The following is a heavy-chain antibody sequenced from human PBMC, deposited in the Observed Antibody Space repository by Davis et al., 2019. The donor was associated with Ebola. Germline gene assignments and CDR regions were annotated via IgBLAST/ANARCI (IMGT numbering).Heavy chain of an antibody. CDR2: IYYSGST. J-gene: IGHJ5*02. Sequence: SETLSLTCTVSGGSISSSSYYWGWFRQPPGKELEWIGSIYYSGSTYYNPSLKSRVTISVDTSKNQFSLKLSSVTAADTAVYYCASGRHSSSWYVRNWFDPWGQGTLVTVSS. D-gene: IGHD6-13*01. CDR3: ASGRHSSSWYVRNWFDP. CDR1: GGSISSSSYY. V-gene: IGHV4-39*07.